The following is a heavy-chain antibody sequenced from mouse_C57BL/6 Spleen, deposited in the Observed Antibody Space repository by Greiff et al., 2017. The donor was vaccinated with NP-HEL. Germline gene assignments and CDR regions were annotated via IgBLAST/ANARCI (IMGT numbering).Heavy chain of an antibody. Sequence: QVQLQQPGAELVKPGASVKLSCKASGYTFTSYWMHWVKQRPGQGLEWIGMIHPNSGSTNYNEKFKSKATLTVDKSSSTAYMQLSSLTSEDSAVYYCARGYYGSDPYYFDYWGQGTTLTVSS. V-gene: IGHV1-64*01. CDR3: ARGYYGSDPYYFDY. D-gene: IGHD1-1*01. CDR2: IHPNSGST. J-gene: IGHJ2*01. CDR1: GYTFTSYW.